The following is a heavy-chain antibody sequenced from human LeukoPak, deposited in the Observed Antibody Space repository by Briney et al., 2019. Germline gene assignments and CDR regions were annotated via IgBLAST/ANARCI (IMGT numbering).Heavy chain of an antibody. J-gene: IGHJ4*02. CDR3: ATNYNILAGYYMGLDY. V-gene: IGHV4-59*01. Sequence: SETLSLSCSVSGGSISNYYWSWIRQSPGKELEWIGYIYNGGSINYNPSLTSRVTISVDTSKNQFSLRLTSVTAADTAMYYCATNYNILAGYYMGLDYWGQGTLVTVSS. CDR2: IYNGGSI. CDR1: GGSISNYY. D-gene: IGHD3-9*01.